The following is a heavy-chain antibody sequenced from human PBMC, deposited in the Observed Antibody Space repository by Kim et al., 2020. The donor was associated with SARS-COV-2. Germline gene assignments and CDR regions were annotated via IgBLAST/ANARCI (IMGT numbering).Heavy chain of an antibody. J-gene: IGHJ6*03. CDR1: GFTFRSYG. D-gene: IGHD4-17*01. V-gene: IGHV3-33*01. Sequence: GGSLRLSCAASGFTFRSYGMHWVRQAPGKGLEWVAVIWYDGSNKYYADSVKGRFTISRDNSKNTLYLQMNSLRAEDTAVYYCARDRYGARYYYMDVWGKGTTVTVSS. CDR2: IWYDGSNK. CDR3: ARDRYGARYYYMDV.